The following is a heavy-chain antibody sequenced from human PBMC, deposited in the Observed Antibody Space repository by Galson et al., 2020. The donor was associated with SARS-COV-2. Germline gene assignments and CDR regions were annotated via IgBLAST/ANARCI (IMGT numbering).Heavy chain of an antibody. CDR3: AKGEQLDV. V-gene: IGHV3-23*01. CDR1: GFTFNTYA. J-gene: IGHJ6*02. Sequence: GGSLRLSCAASGFTFNTYAMPWVRQAPGKGLEWVSGLISVGDSAYYADSVKGRFTVSRDNSKNTLFLQMNSLRAEDTAVYYCAKGEQLDVWGHGTTVTVSS. CDR2: LISVGDSA. D-gene: IGHD1-26*01.